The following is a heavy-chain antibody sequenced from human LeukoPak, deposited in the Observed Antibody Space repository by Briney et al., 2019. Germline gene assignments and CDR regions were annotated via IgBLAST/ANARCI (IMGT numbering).Heavy chain of an antibody. CDR2: IKSITDGGTT. CDR3: TTSRPVLN. Sequence: GGSLRLSCAASGFTFSNAWMSWVRQAPGKGLEWVGRIKSITDGGTTDYAAPVEGRFTISRDDSKNTLYLQMDSLETEDTAVYYCTTSRPVLNWGQGTLVTVSS. J-gene: IGHJ4*02. V-gene: IGHV3-15*01. CDR1: GFTFSNAW.